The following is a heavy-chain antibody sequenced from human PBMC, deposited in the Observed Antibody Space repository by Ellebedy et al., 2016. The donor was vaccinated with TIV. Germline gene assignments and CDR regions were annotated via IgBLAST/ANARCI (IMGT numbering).Heavy chain of an antibody. CDR1: GYTFTNYP. V-gene: IGHV1-3*01. Sequence: ASVKVSCKASGYTFTNYPIHWVRQAPGQRLEWMGWISAANGTTKYSQKFQGRVTITRDTSASTSYMELSSLRSEDTAVYYCAREEVHWFDPWGQGTLVTVSS. D-gene: IGHD2-2*01. CDR3: AREEVHWFDP. CDR2: ISAANGTT. J-gene: IGHJ5*02.